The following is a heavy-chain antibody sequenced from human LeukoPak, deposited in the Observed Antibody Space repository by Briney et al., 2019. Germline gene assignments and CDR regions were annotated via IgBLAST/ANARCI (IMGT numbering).Heavy chain of an antibody. J-gene: IGHJ4*02. D-gene: IGHD3-22*01. Sequence: AGGSLRLSRAASGFTFSSYWMHWVRQAPGKGLVWVSRIHSDGSSTSYADSVRGRFTISRDDAKSTLYLQMNSLRAEDTAVYYCARSGWPYYFDYWGQGTLVTVSS. CDR3: ARSGWPYYFDY. CDR1: GFTFSSYW. CDR2: IHSDGSST. V-gene: IGHV3-74*01.